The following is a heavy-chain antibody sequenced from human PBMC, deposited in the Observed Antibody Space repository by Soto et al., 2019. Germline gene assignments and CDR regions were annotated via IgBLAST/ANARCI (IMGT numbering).Heavy chain of an antibody. CDR3: AKGLGGYCSGGSCSLPDF. J-gene: IGHJ4*02. Sequence: EVQLLESGGGLLQNGGSLRLSCAASGFTFNAYAMTWVRQAPGKGLEWVSSISNIGGTTYYADSVKGRFTISRDNSKNTLYLHMDSVRAEDTAGYYCAKGLGGYCSGGSCSLPDFWGQGTLVTVYS. CDR1: GFTFNAYA. V-gene: IGHV3-23*01. D-gene: IGHD2-15*01. CDR2: ISNIGGTT.